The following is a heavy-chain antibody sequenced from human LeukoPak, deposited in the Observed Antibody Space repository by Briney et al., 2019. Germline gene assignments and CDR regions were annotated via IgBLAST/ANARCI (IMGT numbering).Heavy chain of an antibody. D-gene: IGHD2-8*01. CDR2: ISSSGSTI. V-gene: IGHV3-48*03. Sequence: PGGSLRLSCAASGFTFSSYEMNWVRQAPGKGLEWVSYISSSGSTIYYADSVKGRFTISRDNAKNSLYLQMNSLRAEDTAVYYCAGVPYCTNGVCYMEYYYYYGMDVWGQGTTVTVSS. CDR1: GFTFSSYE. CDR3: AGVPYCTNGVCYMEYYYYYGMDV. J-gene: IGHJ6*02.